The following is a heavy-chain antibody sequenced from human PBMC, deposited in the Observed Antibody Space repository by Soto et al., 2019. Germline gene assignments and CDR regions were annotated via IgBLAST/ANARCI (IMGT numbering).Heavy chain of an antibody. CDR3: AREKIDYYGSGSPHRPYYYYGMDV. V-gene: IGHV3-30-3*01. Sequence: PGGSLRLSCAASGFTFSSYAMHWVRQAPGKGLEWVAVISYDGSNKYYADSVKGRFTISRDNSKNTLYLQMNSLRAEDTAVYYCAREKIDYYGSGSPHRPYYYYGMDVWGQGTTVTVSS. CDR1: GFTFSSYA. J-gene: IGHJ6*02. D-gene: IGHD3-10*01. CDR2: ISYDGSNK.